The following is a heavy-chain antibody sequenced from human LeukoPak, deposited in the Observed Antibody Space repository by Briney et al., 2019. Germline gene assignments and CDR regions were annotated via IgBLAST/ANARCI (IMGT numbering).Heavy chain of an antibody. CDR1: GGSISRGSAY. CDR2: IYYSKNT. D-gene: IGHD5-18*01. J-gene: IGHJ4*02. V-gene: IGHV4-39*01. CDR3: VSPRGFSYGYCDY. Sequence: SETLSLTCTVSGGSISRGSAYWGWIRQPPGKGLEWIGSIYYSKNTYYNPSLKSRVTISADTSKNQFSLTLGSMSATDTAVYYCVSPRGFSYGYCDYWGQGTLVTVSS.